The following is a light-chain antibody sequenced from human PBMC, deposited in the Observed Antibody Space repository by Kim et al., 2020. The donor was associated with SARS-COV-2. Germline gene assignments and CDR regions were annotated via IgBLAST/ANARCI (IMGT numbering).Light chain of an antibody. CDR1: QSVSSSY. V-gene: IGKV3-20*01. CDR2: AAS. Sequence: SLSPGERATLSCRASQSVSSSYLAWYQQKPGQAPRLLIYAASSRATGIPDRFSGSGSGTDFTLTISRLEPEDFAVYYCQQYGSPYTFGQGTKLEIK. J-gene: IGKJ2*01. CDR3: QQYGSPYT.